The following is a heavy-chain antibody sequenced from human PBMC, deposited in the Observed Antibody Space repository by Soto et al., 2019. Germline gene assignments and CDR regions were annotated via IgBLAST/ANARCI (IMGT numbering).Heavy chain of an antibody. D-gene: IGHD3-16*01. Sequence: WXLRLSCSGPGFIFSMYWMSWVRQAPGKGLEWVANIKQDGSEKYYVDSVKGRFTISRDNAKNSLYLQMNSLRVEDTAVYYCARSSWGAGYWGQGTQVTVSS. CDR1: GFIFSMYW. V-gene: IGHV3-7*03. CDR2: IKQDGSEK. CDR3: ARSSWGAGY. J-gene: IGHJ4*02.